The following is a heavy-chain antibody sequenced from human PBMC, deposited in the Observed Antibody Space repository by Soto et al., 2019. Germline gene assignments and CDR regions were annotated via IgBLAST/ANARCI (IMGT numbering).Heavy chain of an antibody. CDR2: INHSGIT. CDR1: GGSFSGYF. CDR3: VRGPYNYNSRYFDY. V-gene: IGHV4-34*01. D-gene: IGHD1-1*01. J-gene: IGHJ4*02. Sequence: ETLSLTCTVSGGSFSGYFWTWIRQPPGKGLEWLAEINHSGITNYNPSVESRVSMSVDTSKNQFSLRLYSVTAADTAVYYCVRGPYNYNSRYFDYWGQGTLVTVSS.